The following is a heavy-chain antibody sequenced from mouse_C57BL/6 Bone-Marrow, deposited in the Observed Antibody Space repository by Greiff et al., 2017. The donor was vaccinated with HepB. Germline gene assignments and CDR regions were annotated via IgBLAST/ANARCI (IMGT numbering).Heavy chain of an antibody. D-gene: IGHD1-1*01. CDR1: GYTFTNYW. J-gene: IGHJ4*01. Sequence: VQLQQSGAELVRPGTSVKMSCKASGYTFTNYWIGWAKQRPGHGLEWIGDIYPGGGYTNYNEKFKGKATLTADKSSSTAYMQFSSLTSEDSAIYYCARAGPIYYYGSRYAMDYWGQGTSVTVSS. CDR3: ARAGPIYYYGSRYAMDY. CDR2: IYPGGGYT. V-gene: IGHV1-63*01.